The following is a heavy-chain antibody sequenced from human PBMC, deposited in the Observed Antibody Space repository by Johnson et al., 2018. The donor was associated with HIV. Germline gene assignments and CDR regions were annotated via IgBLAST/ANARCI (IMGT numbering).Heavy chain of an antibody. Sequence: VQLVESGGGLVQPGRSLRLSCAASGFTFSSYDMHWVRQATGKGLEWVSAIGTAGDTYYPGSVKGRFTISRDNSKNTLYLQMNSLRAEDTAVYYCAIEFLLVVYVGAFDIWGQGTMVTVSS. V-gene: IGHV3-13*01. CDR3: AIEFLLVVYVGAFDI. J-gene: IGHJ3*02. CDR2: IGTAGDT. CDR1: GFTFSSYD. D-gene: IGHD2-8*02.